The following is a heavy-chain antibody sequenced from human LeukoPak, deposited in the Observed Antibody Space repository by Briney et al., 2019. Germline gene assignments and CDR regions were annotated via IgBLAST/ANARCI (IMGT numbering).Heavy chain of an antibody. V-gene: IGHV3-23*01. CDR2: VSGSGVTT. CDR1: GFAFTLYG. Sequence: GFLRLSCAASGFAFTLYGMSWVRQAPGKGLEWVSGVSGSGVTTNYADSVKGRFTISRDNSKVTLHLQMNSLRAEDTAVYYCAKDRCSSTSCYDFDYWGQGTLVTVSS. D-gene: IGHD2-2*01. J-gene: IGHJ4*02. CDR3: AKDRCSSTSCYDFDY.